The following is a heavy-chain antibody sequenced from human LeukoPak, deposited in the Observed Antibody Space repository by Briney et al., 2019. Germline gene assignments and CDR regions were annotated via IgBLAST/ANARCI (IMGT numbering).Heavy chain of an antibody. D-gene: IGHD5-24*01. Sequence: SETLSLTCTVSGGSISSYYWSWIRQPPGKGLEWIGYIYYSGSTNYNPSLKSRVTISVDTSVNQFSLKLSSVTAADTAVYYCAAPRDGYNLGYWGRGTLVTVSS. V-gene: IGHV4-59*08. CDR2: IYYSGST. CDR3: AAPRDGYNLGY. J-gene: IGHJ4*02. CDR1: GGSISSYY.